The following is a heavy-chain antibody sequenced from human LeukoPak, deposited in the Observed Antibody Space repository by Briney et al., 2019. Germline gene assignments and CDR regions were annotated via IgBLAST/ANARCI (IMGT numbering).Heavy chain of an antibody. CDR2: ISAYNGNT. V-gene: IGHV1-18*04. D-gene: IGHD3-22*01. CDR3: ARDSYYDSSGYYGY. CDR1: GYTFTGYY. J-gene: IGHJ4*02. Sequence: ASVKVSCKASGYTFTGYYMHWVRQAPGQGLEWMGWISAYNGNTNYAQKLQGRVTMTTDTSTSTAYMELRSLRSDDTAVYYCARDSYYDSSGYYGYWGRGTLVTVSS.